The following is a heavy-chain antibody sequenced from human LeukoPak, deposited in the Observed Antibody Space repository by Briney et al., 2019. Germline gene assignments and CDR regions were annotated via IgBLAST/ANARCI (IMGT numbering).Heavy chain of an antibody. CDR3: ARGGTTGTTLGI. D-gene: IGHD1-1*01. V-gene: IGHV4-30-2*01. Sequence: PSQTLSLTCTVSGGSISSGGYYWSWIRQPPGKGLEWIGYIYHSGSTYYNPSLKSRVTISVDRSKNQFSLKLSSVTAADTAVYYCARGGTTGTTLGIWGQGSMVTVSS. CDR2: IYHSGST. J-gene: IGHJ3*02. CDR1: GGSISSGGYY.